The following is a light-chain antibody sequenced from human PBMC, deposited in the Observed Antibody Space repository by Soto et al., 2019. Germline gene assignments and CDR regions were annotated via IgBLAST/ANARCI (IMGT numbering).Light chain of an antibody. CDR1: QSVSSSY. Sequence: EIVLTQSPGTLSLSPGERATLSCRASQSVSSSYLAWYQQKPGQAPRLVIYGGSTRAIGIPARFSGSGSGTDFTLTISRLEPEDFAIYYCQQRSHGLTFGGGTKVDIK. J-gene: IGKJ4*01. V-gene: IGKV3D-20*02. CDR3: QQRSHGLT. CDR2: GGS.